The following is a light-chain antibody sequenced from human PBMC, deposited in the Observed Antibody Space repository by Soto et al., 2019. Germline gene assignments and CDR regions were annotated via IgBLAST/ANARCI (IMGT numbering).Light chain of an antibody. J-gene: IGLJ3*02. CDR3: SSSTSSNTLV. CDR2: GVS. Sequence: QSVLTQPASVSASPGQSITISCTGGKNDIGSSDYVSWYQQHPGKAPKLIIYGVSNRPSGTSDRFSGSKSGNTASLTIFGLQADDEADYYCSSSTSSNTLVFGGGTKLTVL. CDR1: KNDIGSSDY. V-gene: IGLV2-14*01.